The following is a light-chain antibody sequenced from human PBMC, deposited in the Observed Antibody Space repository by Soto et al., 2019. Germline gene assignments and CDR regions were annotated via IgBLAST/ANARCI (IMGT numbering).Light chain of an antibody. J-gene: IGKJ4*01. CDR2: GAS. CDR1: ETVKKNS. V-gene: IGKV3-20*01. CDR3: QQYAISPLT. Sequence: EIVLTQSPGSVSLSPGERATLSCRASETVKKNSLAWYQQKPGQAPRLLIYGASRRATGIPDSFSGSGPETDFILTISRLEPDNFAVYYCQQYAISPLTFGGGTKVEI.